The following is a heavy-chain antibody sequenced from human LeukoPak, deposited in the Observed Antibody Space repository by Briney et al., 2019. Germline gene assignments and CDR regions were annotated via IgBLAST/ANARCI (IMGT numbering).Heavy chain of an antibody. D-gene: IGHD6-19*01. CDR1: GGSISSGGYY. V-gene: IGHV4-31*03. J-gene: IGHJ2*01. CDR3: ARHGWHAWYFDL. CDR2: IYYSGST. Sequence: SETLSLTCTVSGGSISSGGYYWSWIRQHPGKGLEWIGYIYYSGSTYYNPSLKSRVTISVDTSKNQFSLKLSSVIAADTAVYYCARHGWHAWYFDLWGRGTLVTVSS.